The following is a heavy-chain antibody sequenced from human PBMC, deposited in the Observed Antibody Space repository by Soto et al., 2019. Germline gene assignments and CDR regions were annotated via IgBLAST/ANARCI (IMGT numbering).Heavy chain of an antibody. CDR3: ARAPVGLDTISYFDY. Sequence: SETLSLTFTLSGDYDSRRGFYYSWFRRPPGKGLEWVGYIYNGGSTFYRPSVESRMHMSLDATRNHYSLRLTSVTAADTAVYFCARAPVGLDTISYFDYWGQGKLVTVS. CDR2: IYNGGST. D-gene: IGHD3-3*01. CDR1: GDYDSRRGFY. J-gene: IGHJ4*02. V-gene: IGHV4-30-4*01.